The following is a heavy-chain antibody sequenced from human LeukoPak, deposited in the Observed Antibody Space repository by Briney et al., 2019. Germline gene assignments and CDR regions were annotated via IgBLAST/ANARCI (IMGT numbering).Heavy chain of an antibody. CDR1: GFTFSSYA. Sequence: GGSLRLSCAASGFTFSSYAMSWVRQAPGKGLEWVSAISGSGGSTYYADSEKGRFTISRDNSKNTLYLQMNSLRAEDTAVYYCAKDQVAGTLVYWGQGTLVTVSS. J-gene: IGHJ4*02. CDR3: AKDQVAGTLVY. CDR2: ISGSGGST. D-gene: IGHD6-19*01. V-gene: IGHV3-23*01.